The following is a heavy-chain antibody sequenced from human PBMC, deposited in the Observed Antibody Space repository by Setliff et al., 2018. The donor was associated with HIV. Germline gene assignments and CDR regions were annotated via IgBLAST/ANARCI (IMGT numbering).Heavy chain of an antibody. CDR2: IIPIFGTP. J-gene: IGHJ6*03. Sequence: SVKVSCKASGGTFRSKGISWVRQAPGQGLEWMGGIIPIFGTPDYAQKFQGRITITADESTSTAYMELRSLRSEDTAVYYCARETYYYDNPQYYYYYMDVWGKGTTVTVS. V-gene: IGHV1-69*13. D-gene: IGHD3-22*01. CDR3: ARETYYYDNPQYYYYYMDV. CDR1: GGTFRSKG.